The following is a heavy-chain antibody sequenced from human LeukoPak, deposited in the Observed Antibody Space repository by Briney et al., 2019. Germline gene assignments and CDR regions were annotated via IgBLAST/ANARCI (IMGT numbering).Heavy chain of an antibody. J-gene: IGHJ4*02. CDR1: GGSISSGNYN. V-gene: IGHV4-39*01. CDR3: ARLGDSYATDY. Sequence: SETLSLTCTVSGGSISSGNYNWGWIRQPPGKGLEWVGSIYYSGSTYYNPSLKSRVTISVDTSKNQFSLKLSSVTAADTAVYYCARLGDSYATDYWGQGTLVTVSS. D-gene: IGHD5-18*01. CDR2: IYYSGST.